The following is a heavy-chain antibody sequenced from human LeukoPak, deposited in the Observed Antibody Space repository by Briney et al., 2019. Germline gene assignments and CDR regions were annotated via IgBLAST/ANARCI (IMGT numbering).Heavy chain of an antibody. CDR2: LRFDGNE. V-gene: IGHV3-30*02. CDR1: GFTFDNYG. D-gene: IGHD1-26*01. CDR3: ALCQYSGRDSAFGY. Sequence: GGSLRLSCGASGFTFDNYGTHRVRQAPGKGLEWVASLRFDGNEYYTDSVKGRFTLSRDNSKKQLYLQMSSLRVEDTAVYYCALCQYSGRDSAFGYWGQGTLVTVSS. J-gene: IGHJ4*02.